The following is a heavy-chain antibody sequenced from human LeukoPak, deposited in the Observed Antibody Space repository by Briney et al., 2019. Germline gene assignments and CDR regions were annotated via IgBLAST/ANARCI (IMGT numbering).Heavy chain of an antibody. CDR3: AKARYDTIFGVAIPAFDI. CDR1: GFTFDDFA. Sequence: GGSLRLSCAASGFTFDDFAMGWVRQAPGKGPEWVSGISGSGGNTYYADSVKGRFTISRDNSKNTLYLQMNSLRAEDTAVFYCAKARYDTIFGVAIPAFDIWGQGTMVTVSS. CDR2: ISGSGGNT. V-gene: IGHV3-23*01. J-gene: IGHJ3*02. D-gene: IGHD3-3*01.